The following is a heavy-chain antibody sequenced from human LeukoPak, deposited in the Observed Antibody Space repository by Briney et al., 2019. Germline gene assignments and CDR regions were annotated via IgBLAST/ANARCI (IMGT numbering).Heavy chain of an antibody. D-gene: IGHD1-14*01. J-gene: IGHJ4*02. Sequence: GGSLRLSCAASGFTYSSYGMHWVRQAPGKGLGWVAVILYDGTNRNYADSVKGRFTISRDNSKNTLYLQMDSLRVEDTAVYYCAKRTYNTGYYDHWGQGTLVTVSS. CDR1: GFTYSSYG. CDR3: AKRTYNTGYYDH. V-gene: IGHV3-30*18. CDR2: ILYDGTNR.